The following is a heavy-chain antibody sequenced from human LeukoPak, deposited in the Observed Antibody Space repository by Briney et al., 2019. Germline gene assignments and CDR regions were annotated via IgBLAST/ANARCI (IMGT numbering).Heavy chain of an antibody. CDR2: VYTDGRT. V-gene: IGHV4-4*07. D-gene: IGHD2/OR15-2a*01. Sequence: SETLSLTCTLSGDSLSGYYWVWVRQPAGKGLEWLGRVYTDGRTSFYPSLQSRVTMSVDMSKNQFSLRLTSVTVADTAVYYCVRGGAYDKSHFHFFQFMDVWGKGTTVTVSS. J-gene: IGHJ6*03. CDR3: VRGGAYDKSHFHFFQFMDV. CDR1: GDSLSGYY.